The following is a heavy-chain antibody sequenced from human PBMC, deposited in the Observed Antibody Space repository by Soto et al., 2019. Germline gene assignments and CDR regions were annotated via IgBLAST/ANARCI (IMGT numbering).Heavy chain of an antibody. CDR1: GYSFTSYW. Sequence: GESLKISCKGSGYSFTSYWIGWVRQMPGKGLEWMGIIYPGDSDTRYSPSFQGQVTISADKSISTAYLQWSSLKASDTAMYYCARTMAARPYYYYGMDVWGQGTTVTVSS. CDR3: ARTMAARPYYYYGMDV. J-gene: IGHJ6*02. D-gene: IGHD6-6*01. CDR2: IYPGDSDT. V-gene: IGHV5-51*01.